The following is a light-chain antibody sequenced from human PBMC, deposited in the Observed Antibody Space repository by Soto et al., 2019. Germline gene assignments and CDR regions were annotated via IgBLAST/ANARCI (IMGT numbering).Light chain of an antibody. CDR1: QSVSSTY. Sequence: EIVLTQSPGTLSLSPGERVTLSCRASQSVSSTYLAWYQQKPGQAPRLLIYGASSRATAIPDRFSGSGSGTDFPLTISRLEPEDFAVYYCQQFGSSPLYTFGQGTKLEIK. CDR3: QQFGSSPLYT. J-gene: IGKJ2*01. V-gene: IGKV3-20*01. CDR2: GAS.